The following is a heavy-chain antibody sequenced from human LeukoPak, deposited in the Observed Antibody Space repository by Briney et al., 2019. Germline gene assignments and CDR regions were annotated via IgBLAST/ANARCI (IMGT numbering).Heavy chain of an antibody. V-gene: IGHV3-30*02. CDR1: GFTVSSNY. CDR2: ILYDGSRK. Sequence: PGGSLRLSCAPYGFTVSSNYMTWVRQAPDKGLEWVAFILYDGSRKYYADSVKGRFTISRDSSKNTLYLQMNRLRAEDAAVYYCAKAPVTTCSGAYCYPFDYWGQGTLVTVSS. CDR3: AKAPVTTCSGAYCYPFDY. J-gene: IGHJ4*02. D-gene: IGHD2-21*01.